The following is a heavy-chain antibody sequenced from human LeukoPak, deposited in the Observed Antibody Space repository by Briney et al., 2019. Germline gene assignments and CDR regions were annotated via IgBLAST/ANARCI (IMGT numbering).Heavy chain of an antibody. CDR1: GGTFRKYT. V-gene: IGHV1-69*16. Sequence: ASVKVSCKASGGTFRKYTIRWVRQRPGHGLEWMGGITPRLGTANYAQKFQGRVTITADESTSTAYMELSSLRSEDTAVYYCARDRLHYYDSSGQYNWFDPWGQGTLVTVSS. J-gene: IGHJ5*02. CDR3: ARDRLHYYDSSGQYNWFDP. D-gene: IGHD3-22*01. CDR2: ITPRLGTA.